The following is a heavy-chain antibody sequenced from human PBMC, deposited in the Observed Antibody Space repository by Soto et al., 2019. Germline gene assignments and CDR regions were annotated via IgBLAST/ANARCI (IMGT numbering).Heavy chain of an antibody. CDR1: GGSISSGGYY. J-gene: IGHJ3*02. D-gene: IGHD6-13*01. V-gene: IGHV4-31*03. Sequence: SETLSLTCTVSGGSISSGGYYWSWIRQHPGKGLEWIGYIYYSGSTYYNPSLKSRVTISVDTSKNQFSLKLSSVTAADTAVYYCARDAGGYSSSWYLPYAFDIWGQGTMVTVSS. CDR2: IYYSGST. CDR3: ARDAGGYSSSWYLPYAFDI.